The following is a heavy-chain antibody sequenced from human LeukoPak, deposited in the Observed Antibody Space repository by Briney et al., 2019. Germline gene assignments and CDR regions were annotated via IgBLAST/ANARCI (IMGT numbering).Heavy chain of an antibody. J-gene: IGHJ4*02. CDR3: AREVQLERRTIDY. Sequence: PSETLSLTCTVSGGSISSGDYYWSWIRQPPGTGLEWIGYIYYSGSTYYNPSLKSRVTISVDTSKNQFSLKLSSVTAADTAVYYCAREVQLERRTIDYWGQGTLVTVSS. D-gene: IGHD1-1*01. V-gene: IGHV4-30-4*01. CDR2: IYYSGST. CDR1: GGSISSGDYY.